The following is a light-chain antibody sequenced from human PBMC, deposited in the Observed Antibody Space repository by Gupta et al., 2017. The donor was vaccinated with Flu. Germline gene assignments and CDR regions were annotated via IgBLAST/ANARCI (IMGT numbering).Light chain of an antibody. Sequence: PGRTATITYRGENSGSESVHWYQQKPGQAPVLVVYDEGDRPAGIPDRFSGTNSGGTATLTISRVEGGEEADYYCQEWDTGSGGVFGGGTKLTVL. CDR2: DEG. V-gene: IGLV3-21*03. CDR3: QEWDTGSGGV. CDR1: NSGSES. J-gene: IGLJ3*02.